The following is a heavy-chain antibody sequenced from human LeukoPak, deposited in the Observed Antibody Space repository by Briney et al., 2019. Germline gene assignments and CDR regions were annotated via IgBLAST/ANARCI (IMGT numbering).Heavy chain of an antibody. CDR1: GFTFTSSA. J-gene: IGHJ5*02. CDR3: ARDNSVRDEAWWFNP. Sequence: GASVKVSYKASGFTFTSSAMQWVRQARGQRLEWIGWIVVGSGNTNYAQKFQERVTITRDMSTSTDYLELSSLRSEDTAVYYCARDNSVRDEAWWFNPWGQGTLVTVSS. V-gene: IGHV1-58*02. CDR2: IVVGSGNT. D-gene: IGHD5-24*01.